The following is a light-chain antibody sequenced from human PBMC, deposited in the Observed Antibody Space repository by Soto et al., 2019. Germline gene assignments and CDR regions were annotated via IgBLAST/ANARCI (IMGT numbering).Light chain of an antibody. CDR2: DVR. J-gene: IGLJ1*01. CDR3: SAYTSSSTPYV. CDR1: SNDVGGYNY. Sequence: QSALAQPASVSGSPGQSITISCTGTSNDVGGYNYVSWYQQHPDTAPKLIIYDVRYRPSGVSNRFSGSKSGNAASLTISGLQAEDEADYYCSAYTSSSTPYVFGSGTKVTV. V-gene: IGLV2-14*03.